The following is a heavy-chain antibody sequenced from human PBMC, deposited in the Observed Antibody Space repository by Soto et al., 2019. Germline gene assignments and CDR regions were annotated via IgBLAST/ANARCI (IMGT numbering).Heavy chain of an antibody. CDR2: IYSCGST. D-gene: IGHD2-15*01. Sequence: HPGGSLRLSCAASGFTVSSNYMSWVRQAPGKGLEWVSVIYSCGSTYYADSVKGRFTISRDNSKNTLYLQMNSLRAEDTAVYYCARGTGGEYCSGGSDYGMDVWGQGTTVTVSS. CDR3: ARGTGGEYCSGGSDYGMDV. V-gene: IGHV3-66*03. CDR1: GFTVSSNY. J-gene: IGHJ6*02.